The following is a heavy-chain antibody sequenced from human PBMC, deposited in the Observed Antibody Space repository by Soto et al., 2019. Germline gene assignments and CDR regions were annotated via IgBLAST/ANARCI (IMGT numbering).Heavy chain of an antibody. CDR1: GYTFSNDD. Sequence: QVQLVQSGAEVKKPGASVRVSCRASGYTFSNDDINWGRQAPGQGLEWMGWMTPNSGDTDHAQKFQSRLTLTRNTSISTAYMELSSLRSEDTAVYYCARGGKYGGVYYFDYWGQGALVTVSS. D-gene: IGHD5-12*01. CDR2: MTPNSGDT. J-gene: IGHJ4*02. CDR3: ARGGKYGGVYYFDY. V-gene: IGHV1-8*01.